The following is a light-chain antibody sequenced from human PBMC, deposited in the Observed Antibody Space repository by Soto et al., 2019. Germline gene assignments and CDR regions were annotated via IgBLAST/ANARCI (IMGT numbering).Light chain of an antibody. J-gene: IGKJ1*01. V-gene: IGKV3D-15*01. CDR2: GTS. CDR1: QSVSSN. CDR3: QQYYNSPT. Sequence: EIVMTQSPATLSVSPGERATLSCRASQSVSSNLAWYQLKFGQAPRLLIYGTSTRATGIPARFSGSGSGTAFTLTISSLQSEDFAVYFCQQYYNSPTFGQGTKVDIK.